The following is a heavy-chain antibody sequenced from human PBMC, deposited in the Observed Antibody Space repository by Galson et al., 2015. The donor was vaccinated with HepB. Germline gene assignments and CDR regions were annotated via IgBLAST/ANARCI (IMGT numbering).Heavy chain of an antibody. D-gene: IGHD3-10*01. Sequence: SVKVSCKASGGTFSSYSIIWVRQAPGQGLEWMGGIIPIFGTANYAQKFQGRVTIAADESTSTAYTVLRSLRYEDTAVYYCAYFTSGSAEDLHYWGQGTLVTVSS. J-gene: IGHJ1*01. CDR3: AYFTSGSAEDLHY. CDR2: IIPIFGTA. V-gene: IGHV1-69*13. CDR1: GGTFSSYS.